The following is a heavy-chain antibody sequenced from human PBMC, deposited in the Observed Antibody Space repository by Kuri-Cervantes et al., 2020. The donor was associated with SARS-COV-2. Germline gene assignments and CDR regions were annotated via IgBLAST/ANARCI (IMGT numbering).Heavy chain of an antibody. D-gene: IGHD6-13*01. Sequence: GESLKISCAASGFTFSGSAMHWVRQASGKGLEWVGRIRSKANSYATAYAASVKGRFTISRDDSKNTAYLQMNSLKTGDTAVYYCTRRGPQQQLVRNYYYGMDVWGQGTTVTVSS. J-gene: IGHJ6*02. CDR3: TRRGPQQQLVRNYYYGMDV. CDR2: IRSKANSYAT. CDR1: GFTFSGSA. V-gene: IGHV3-73*01.